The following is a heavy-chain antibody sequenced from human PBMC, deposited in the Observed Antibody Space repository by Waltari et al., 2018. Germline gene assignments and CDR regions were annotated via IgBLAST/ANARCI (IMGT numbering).Heavy chain of an antibody. Sequence: EVQLVESGGGLVQPGGSVRLSCAASGFTFSSYSMNWVRQAPGKGLEWVSYISSSSSTIYYADSVKGRFTISRDNAKNSLYLQMNSLRAEDTAVYYCARGPTIRLDYFDYWGQGTLVTVSS. J-gene: IGHJ4*02. D-gene: IGHD1-1*01. CDR3: ARGPTIRLDYFDY. CDR1: GFTFSSYS. V-gene: IGHV3-48*01. CDR2: ISSSSSTI.